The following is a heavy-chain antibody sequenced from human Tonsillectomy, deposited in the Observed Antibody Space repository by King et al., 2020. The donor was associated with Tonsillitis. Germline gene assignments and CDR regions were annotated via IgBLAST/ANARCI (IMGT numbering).Heavy chain of an antibody. Sequence: QLVQSGAEVKKPGESLKISCKGSGYSFNTNWIARVRQMPGKGLELMGIIYPGDSDTRYSPSFQGQVTISADNSISTAYLQWSSLKASDTAMYYCARHPHDYFDYWGQGTLVTVSS. J-gene: IGHJ4*02. CDR2: IYPGDSDT. CDR1: GYSFNTNW. V-gene: IGHV5-51*01. CDR3: ARHPHDYFDY.